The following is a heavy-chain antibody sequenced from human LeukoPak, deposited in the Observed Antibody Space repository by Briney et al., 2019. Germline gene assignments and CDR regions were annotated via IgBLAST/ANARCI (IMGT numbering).Heavy chain of an antibody. Sequence: GGSLRLSCAASGFTVSSRYMNWVRQAPGKGLEWVSVLYSGGSTNYADSVKGRFTISRDNSKNTLYLQMNTLRAEDTAVYYCASHGSGRHDAFDIWGQGTMVTVSS. CDR1: GFTVSSRY. V-gene: IGHV3-53*01. CDR3: ASHGSGRHDAFDI. J-gene: IGHJ3*02. CDR2: LYSGGST. D-gene: IGHD3-10*01.